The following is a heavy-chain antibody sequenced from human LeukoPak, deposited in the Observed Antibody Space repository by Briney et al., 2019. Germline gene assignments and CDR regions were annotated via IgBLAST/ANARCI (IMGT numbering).Heavy chain of an antibody. CDR1: GYTFTSYG. V-gene: IGHV1-46*01. D-gene: IGHD1-26*01. J-gene: IGHJ3*02. Sequence: ASVKVSCKASGYTFTSYGISWVRQAPGQGLEWMGIINPSGGSTSYAQKFQGRVTMTRDTSTSTVYMELSSLRSEDTAVYYCARGRDGGSFLDAFDIWGQGTMVTVSS. CDR3: ARGRDGGSFLDAFDI. CDR2: INPSGGST.